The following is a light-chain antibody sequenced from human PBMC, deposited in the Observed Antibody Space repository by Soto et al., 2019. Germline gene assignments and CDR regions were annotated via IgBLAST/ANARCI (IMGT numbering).Light chain of an antibody. J-gene: IGLJ2*01. Sequence: QSVLTQPPSASGSPGQSVTISCTGTSSDVGGYNFVSWYQHHPGKAPKLMIYEVNKRPSGVPDRFSGSKSGSTASLTVSGLQAEDEADYYCSSYAGGNNLIFGGGTKVTVL. V-gene: IGLV2-8*01. CDR2: EVN. CDR3: SSYAGGNNLI. CDR1: SSDVGGYNF.